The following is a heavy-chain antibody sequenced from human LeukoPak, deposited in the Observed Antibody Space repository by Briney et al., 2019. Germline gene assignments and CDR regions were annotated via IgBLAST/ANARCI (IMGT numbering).Heavy chain of an antibody. Sequence: PGRSLRLSCAASGFTFSSYGMHWVRQAPGKGLEWVAVISYDGSNKYYADSVKGRFTISRDNSKNTLYLQMNSLRAEDTAVYYCAKDPHYGGNDYWGQGTLVTVSP. CDR1: GFTFSSYG. D-gene: IGHD4-23*01. CDR3: AKDPHYGGNDY. CDR2: ISYDGSNK. J-gene: IGHJ4*02. V-gene: IGHV3-30*18.